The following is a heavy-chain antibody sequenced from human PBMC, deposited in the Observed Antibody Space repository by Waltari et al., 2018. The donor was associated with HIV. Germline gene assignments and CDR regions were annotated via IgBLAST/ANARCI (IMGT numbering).Heavy chain of an antibody. Sequence: EEQLVESGGGLVQPGGSLRLSCAASGFSISNYWMHWVRQAPGKGLECVSCVKIDGVTTKYADSVKGRFTISRDNAKNTVYLQMNSLRAEDTAVYYCATGAIDAFEIWGQGTKVTVSS. CDR3: ATGAIDAFEI. CDR1: GFSISNYW. D-gene: IGHD1-26*01. J-gene: IGHJ3*02. V-gene: IGHV3-74*03. CDR2: VKIDGVTT.